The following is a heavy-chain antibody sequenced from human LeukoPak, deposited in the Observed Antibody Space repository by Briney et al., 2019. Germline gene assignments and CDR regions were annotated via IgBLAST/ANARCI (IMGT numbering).Heavy chain of an antibody. Sequence: GGSLRLSCAASGFTVSSNYMTWVRQAPGKGLEWVVVILYDGSTKYYADSVKGRFTFSRDNSKNTLYLQMNSLRVEDTAVYYCAKDTLRGITRLNAFDIWGQGTMVTVSS. CDR1: GFTVSSNY. V-gene: IGHV3-30*18. J-gene: IGHJ3*02. D-gene: IGHD3-10*01. CDR3: AKDTLRGITRLNAFDI. CDR2: ILYDGSTK.